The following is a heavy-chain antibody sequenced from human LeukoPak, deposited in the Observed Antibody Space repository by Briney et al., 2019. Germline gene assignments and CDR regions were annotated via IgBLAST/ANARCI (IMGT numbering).Heavy chain of an antibody. V-gene: IGHV4-59*01. D-gene: IGHD1-26*01. Sequence: PSETLSLTCTFSGDSISRYYWSWIRQPPGKGLEWIGYIYYSGSTNYNPSLKSRVTISVDTSKNQFSLKLSPVTAADTAVYYCARDPYSNYFDLWGQGTLVTVSS. J-gene: IGHJ4*02. CDR3: ARDPYSNYFDL. CDR1: GDSISRYY. CDR2: IYYSGST.